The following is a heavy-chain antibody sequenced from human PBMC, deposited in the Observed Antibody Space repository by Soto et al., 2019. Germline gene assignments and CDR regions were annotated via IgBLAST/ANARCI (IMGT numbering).Heavy chain of an antibody. CDR1: GTIFSSYT. CDR3: ARGLGGRMDD. J-gene: IGHJ6*02. Sequence: QVQLVQSGAEVKKPGSSVRVSCKASGTIFSSYTISWVRQAPGQGLEWMGRIIPILGETNSAQKFQDRVTLTADKSTNTAYMELNSLRVEATAVYYCARGLGGRMDDWGQGTTVTVSS. D-gene: IGHD3-16*01. CDR2: IIPILGET. V-gene: IGHV1-69*08.